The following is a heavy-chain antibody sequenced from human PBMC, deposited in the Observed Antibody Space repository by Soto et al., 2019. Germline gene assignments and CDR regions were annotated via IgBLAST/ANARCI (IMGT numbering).Heavy chain of an antibody. J-gene: IGHJ4*02. Sequence: GASVKVSCKASGGTFSIYAIIWVRQAPGQGLEWMGWIIPIIGTANYAQKFQGWVTITRDKSTSTAYMELSRLRSDDTAVYYCARGYGTMIVTPFLMWGQGTLVTVS. D-gene: IGHD3-22*01. CDR1: GGTFSIYA. V-gene: IGHV1-69*05. CDR2: IIPIIGTA. CDR3: ARGYGTMIVTPFLM.